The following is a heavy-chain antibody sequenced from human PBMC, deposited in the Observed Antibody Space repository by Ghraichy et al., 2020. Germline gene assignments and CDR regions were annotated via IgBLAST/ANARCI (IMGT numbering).Heavy chain of an antibody. D-gene: IGHD2-15*01. CDR2: IKSDGSNT. CDR3: AREYCRGGRCYFGTGGSHFDY. J-gene: IGHJ4*02. V-gene: IGHV3-74*01. CDR1: GFTFSGYW. Sequence: LSLTCAASGFTFSGYWMHWVRQAPGRGLVWVSRIKSDGSNTIYADSLKGRFTISRDNAKNTLYLQMNSLRAEDTAVYYCAREYCRGGRCYFGTGGSHFDYWGQGTLVTVSS.